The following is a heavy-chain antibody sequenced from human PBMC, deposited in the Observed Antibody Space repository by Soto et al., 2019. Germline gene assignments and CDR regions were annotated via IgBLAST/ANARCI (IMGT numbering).Heavy chain of an antibody. D-gene: IGHD6-13*01. J-gene: IGHJ5*02. V-gene: IGHV1-69*01. Sequence: QVQLVQSGAEVKKPGSSVKVSCKASGGTFSSSAISCVRQAPGQGLEWKGEIIPIFGTANYAQKFQSRVMSTPDESTCTAYIGLSSLKSEDTAVYYCATYSSSWYNWVAPWGQGTLVTFSS. CDR1: GGTFSSSA. CDR3: ATYSSSWYNWVAP. CDR2: IIPIFGTA.